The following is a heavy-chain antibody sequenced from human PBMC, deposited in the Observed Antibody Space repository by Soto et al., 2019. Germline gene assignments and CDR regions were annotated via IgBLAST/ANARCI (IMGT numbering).Heavy chain of an antibody. J-gene: IGHJ4*02. CDR3: ARRRGDYYDSSGYHYYFNY. CDR1: GYTFTDYY. CDR2: INPNSGGT. D-gene: IGHD3-22*01. Sequence: ASVKVSCKASGYTFTDYYVHWVRQAPGQGLEWMGWINPNSGGTKSAQKFQGRVTMTRDTSISTAYMELSRLRSDDTAVYYCARRRGDYYDSSGYHYYFNYWGQGTLVTVSS. V-gene: IGHV1-2*02.